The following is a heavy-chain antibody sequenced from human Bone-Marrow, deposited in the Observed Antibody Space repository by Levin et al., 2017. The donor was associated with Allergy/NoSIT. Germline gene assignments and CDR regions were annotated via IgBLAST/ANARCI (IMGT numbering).Heavy chain of an antibody. V-gene: IGHV3-30-3*01. J-gene: IGHJ4*02. CDR2: ISYDGSKK. Sequence: LSLTCAASGFTFSTHAMHWVRQAPGRGLEWVAVISYDGSKKYYADSVKGRFTISRDNSKNTLYLQMNSLRAEDTALYYCARDNYNYVYDYWGQGTLVTVSS. D-gene: IGHD1-7*01. CDR1: GFTFSTHA. CDR3: ARDNYNYVYDY.